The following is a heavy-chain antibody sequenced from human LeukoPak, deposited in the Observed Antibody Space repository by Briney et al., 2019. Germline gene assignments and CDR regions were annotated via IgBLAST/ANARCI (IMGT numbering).Heavy chain of an antibody. CDR3: AKDSWAANGIFDPFDI. J-gene: IGHJ3*02. CDR1: GFTFSSYS. Sequence: GGSLRLSCAASGFTFSSYSMNRVRQAPGKGLEWVSHVGGGGESFYTDSVKGRFTISRDNSRDTMSLQLNSLRPEDTAVYYCAKDSWAANGIFDPFDIWGQGTMVTVSS. CDR2: VGGGGES. V-gene: IGHV3-23*01. D-gene: IGHD3-3*01.